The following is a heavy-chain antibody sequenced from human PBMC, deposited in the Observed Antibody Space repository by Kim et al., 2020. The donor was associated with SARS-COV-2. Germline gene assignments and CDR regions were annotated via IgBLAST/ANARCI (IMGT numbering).Heavy chain of an antibody. J-gene: IGHJ4*02. Sequence: ASVKVSCKASGYTFTSYYMHWVRQAPGQGLEWMGIINPSGGSTSYAQKFRGRVTMTRDTSTSTVYMELSSLRSEDTAVYYCAREGLVGGFGYWGQGTLVTVSS. CDR2: INPSGGST. CDR1: GYTFTSYY. CDR3: AREGLVGGFGY. V-gene: IGHV1-46*01. D-gene: IGHD6-19*01.